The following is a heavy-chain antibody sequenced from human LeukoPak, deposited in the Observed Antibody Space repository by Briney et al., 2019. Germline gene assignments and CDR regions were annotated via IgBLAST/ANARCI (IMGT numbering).Heavy chain of an antibody. V-gene: IGHV4-34*01. J-gene: IGHJ4*02. CDR1: GGSFSGYY. CDR2: INHSGST. Sequence: SETLSLTCAVYGGSFSGYYWSWIRQPPGKGLEWIGEINHSGSTNYNPSLKSRVTISVDTSKNQFSLKLSSVTAADTAVYYCARRSKVGAYYYFDYWGQGTLVTVSS. CDR3: ARRSKVGAYYYFDY. D-gene: IGHD1-26*01.